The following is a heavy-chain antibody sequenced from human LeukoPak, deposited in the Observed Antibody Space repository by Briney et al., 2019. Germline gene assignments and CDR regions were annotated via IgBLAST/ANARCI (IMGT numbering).Heavy chain of an antibody. D-gene: IGHD3-22*01. J-gene: IGHJ4*02. CDR1: GFTFSNYW. CDR3: YSMIVVTIRLINDY. Sequence: PGGSLRLSCATSGFTFSNYWMNWVRQAPGKGLEWVANIKQDGSEKYHVDSVKGRFTISRDNAKNSLYLQMDSLRAEDTAVYYCYSMIVVTIRLINDYWGQGTLVTVSS. V-gene: IGHV3-7*02. CDR2: IKQDGSEK.